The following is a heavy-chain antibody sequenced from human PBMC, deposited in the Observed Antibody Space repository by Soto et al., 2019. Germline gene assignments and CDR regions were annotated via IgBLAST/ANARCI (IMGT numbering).Heavy chain of an antibody. Sequence: PGGSLSLSCAASGFTFSSYAMSWVRQAPGKCLEWVSRVNSNGSFTTYADSVKGRFTISRDNAKNTLYLQMNSLRAEDTALYYCVRETPSVDHYYFYMDVWGKGTTVTVSS. V-gene: IGHV3-74*01. CDR1: GFTFSSYA. D-gene: IGHD2-2*01. CDR2: VNSNGSFT. J-gene: IGHJ6*03. CDR3: VRETPSVDHYYFYMDV.